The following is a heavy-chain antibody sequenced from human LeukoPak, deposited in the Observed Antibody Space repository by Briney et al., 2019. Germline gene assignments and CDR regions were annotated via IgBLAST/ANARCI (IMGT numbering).Heavy chain of an antibody. D-gene: IGHD6-19*01. CDR1: GFAFDDYA. Sequence: GGSLRLSCAASGFAFDDYALHWVRQGPGKGLEWVSGINYIGDSKGYADSVKGRFTISRDNAKNSLYLQMSSLRAEDTALYYCAALGAEAGTTDYWGQGTLVTVSS. J-gene: IGHJ4*01. CDR2: INYIGDSK. CDR3: AALGAEAGTTDY. V-gene: IGHV3-9*01.